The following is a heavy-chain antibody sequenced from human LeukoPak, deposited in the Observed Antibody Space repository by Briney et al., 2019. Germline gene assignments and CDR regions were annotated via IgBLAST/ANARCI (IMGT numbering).Heavy chain of an antibody. CDR1: GFTFSSYS. Sequence: SGGSLRLSCTASGFTFSSYSMNWVRQAPGKGLERVSSISTSSSYIYYADSVKGRFTISRDNARNSLYLQMNTLRAEDTAVYSCARGADGVSSNSRGWFDPWGQGTLVTVSS. CDR2: ISTSSSYI. J-gene: IGHJ5*02. V-gene: IGHV3-21*01. CDR3: ARGADGVSSNSRGWFDP. D-gene: IGHD2-15*01.